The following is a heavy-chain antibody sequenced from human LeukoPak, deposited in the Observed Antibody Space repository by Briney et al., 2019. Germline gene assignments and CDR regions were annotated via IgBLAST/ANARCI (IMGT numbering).Heavy chain of an antibody. V-gene: IGHV3-7*03. CDR2: IREDGNEK. D-gene: IGHD2-21*01. CDR1: GFTFSNFW. J-gene: IGHJ4*02. Sequence: GGSLRLSCVASGFTFSNFWMHWVRQAPGKGLEWVANIREDGNEKYYPDSVKGRFTISRDNAKNSLYLQMNSLRAEDTALYYCARDVIGGESDYWGQGTLVTVSS. CDR3: ARDVIGGESDY.